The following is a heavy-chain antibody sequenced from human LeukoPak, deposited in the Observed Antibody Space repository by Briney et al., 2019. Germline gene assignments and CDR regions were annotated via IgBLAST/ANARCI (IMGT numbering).Heavy chain of an antibody. CDR3: ARDGTAITIFGVAPGNYFDY. D-gene: IGHD3-3*01. CDR1: GYSISSGYY. J-gene: IGHJ4*02. CDR2: IYHSGST. V-gene: IGHV4-38-2*02. Sequence: SETLSLTCTVSGYSISSGYYWGWIRQPPGQGLEWIGSIYHSGSTFYNPSITSRATISVDTSKNQFSLKLSSVTAADTAVYYCARDGTAITIFGVAPGNYFDYWGQGTLVTVSS.